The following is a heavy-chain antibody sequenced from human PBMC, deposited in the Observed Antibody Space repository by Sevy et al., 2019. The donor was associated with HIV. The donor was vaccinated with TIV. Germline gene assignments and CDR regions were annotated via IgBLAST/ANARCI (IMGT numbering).Heavy chain of an antibody. CDR1: GGTFSSYA. D-gene: IGHD3-3*01. CDR2: IIPIFGTA. Sequence: ASVKVSCKASGGTFSSYAISWVRQAPGQGLEWMGRIIPIFGTANYAQKFQGRDTITADESTSTAYMELSSLRSEDTAVYYCARDRRLEVSPPYYYYMAVWGKGTTVTASS. V-gene: IGHV1-69*13. CDR3: ARDRRLEVSPPYYYYMAV. J-gene: IGHJ6*03.